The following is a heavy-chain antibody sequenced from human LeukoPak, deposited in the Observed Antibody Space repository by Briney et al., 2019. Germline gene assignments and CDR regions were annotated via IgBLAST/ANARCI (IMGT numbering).Heavy chain of an antibody. CDR3: ARELPREVTLDY. Sequence: GGSLSLTCAASDFNFSSYCLHWIRQAPGKGLVWVSRMFADGSTTSYADSVKGRFTISRDNAKNTLYLQMNSLRAEDTAVYYCARELPREVTLDYWGQGTLVTVSP. V-gene: IGHV3-74*01. D-gene: IGHD2-21*02. CDR2: MFADGSTT. J-gene: IGHJ4*01. CDR1: DFNFSSYC.